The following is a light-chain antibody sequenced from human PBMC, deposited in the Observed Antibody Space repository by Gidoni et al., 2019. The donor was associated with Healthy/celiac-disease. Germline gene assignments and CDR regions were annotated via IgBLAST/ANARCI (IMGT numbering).Light chain of an antibody. V-gene: IGKV3-11*01. J-gene: IGKJ2*01. CDR2: DAS. Sequence: EIVSTQSPATLPLSPGERATLSCRASQSVSSDLAWYQQKPGQAPRHLIYDASNSATGIPARVSGSGAGTGFTLTISSLEPEDFAVYYCQQRSNGPYTFGQGTKLEIK. CDR1: QSVSSD. CDR3: QQRSNGPYT.